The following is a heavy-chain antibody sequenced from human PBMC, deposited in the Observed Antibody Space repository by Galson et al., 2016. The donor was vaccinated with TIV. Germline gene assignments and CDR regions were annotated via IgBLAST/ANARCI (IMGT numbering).Heavy chain of an antibody. CDR2: IGSRSSDK. Sequence: SLRLSCAASGFTFGPFKMGWVRQVPGKGLVWVSSIGSRSSDKFYGDSVKGRFTISRDNTKNSLFLQMNSLRVDDTAVYYCARVMYGSGWDNGDDAFDIWGPGAMVTVSS. V-gene: IGHV3-21*06. CDR1: GFTFGPFK. D-gene: IGHD6-25*01. J-gene: IGHJ3*02. CDR3: ARVMYGSGWDNGDDAFDI.